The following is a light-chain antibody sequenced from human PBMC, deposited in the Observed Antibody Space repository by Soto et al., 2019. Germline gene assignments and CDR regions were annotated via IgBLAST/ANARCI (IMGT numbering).Light chain of an antibody. Sequence: QSVLTQPSSVSGAPGQRVSISCTGSRSNIGAGYDVHWYQQLPGTAPKLRINGNSNRPSGVPDRFSGSKSGTSTSLALTGQQAEDEAYYYCQYYDTSLSGVVFGGGTKLTVL. V-gene: IGLV1-40*01. CDR1: RSNIGAGYD. CDR3: QYYDTSLSGVV. CDR2: GNS. J-gene: IGLJ2*01.